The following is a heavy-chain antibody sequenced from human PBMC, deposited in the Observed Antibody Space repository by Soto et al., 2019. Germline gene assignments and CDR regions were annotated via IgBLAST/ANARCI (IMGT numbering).Heavy chain of an antibody. CDR3: ARALNYYDSSGYYYPSSFDY. CDR2: IYHSGST. CDR1: GGSISSGGYS. Sequence: SETLSLTCAVSGGSISSGGYSWSWIRQPPGKGLEWIGYIYHSGSTYYNPSLKSRVTISVDRSKNQFSLKLSSVTAADTAVYYCARALNYYDSSGYYYPSSFDYWGQGTLVTVSS. D-gene: IGHD3-22*01. J-gene: IGHJ4*02. V-gene: IGHV4-30-2*01.